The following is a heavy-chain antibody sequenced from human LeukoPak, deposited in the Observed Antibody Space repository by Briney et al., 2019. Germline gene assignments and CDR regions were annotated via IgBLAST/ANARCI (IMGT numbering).Heavy chain of an antibody. D-gene: IGHD3-16*01. CDR1: GFTFSSYA. CDR3: ATEEIWDHRFDY. CDR2: IKQDGSEK. V-gene: IGHV3-7*03. Sequence: PGGSLRLSCAASGFTFSSYAMSWVRQAPGKGLEWVANIKQDGSEKYYVDSVKGRSTISRDNAKNSLFLQMNSLRAEDTAVYYCATEEIWDHRFDYWGQGTLVTVSS. J-gene: IGHJ4*02.